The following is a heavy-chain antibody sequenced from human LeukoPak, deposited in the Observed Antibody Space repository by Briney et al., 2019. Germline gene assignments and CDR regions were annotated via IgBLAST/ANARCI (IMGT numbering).Heavy chain of an antibody. D-gene: IGHD1-7*01. Sequence: PSETLSLTCTVSGGSISSYYWSWIWQPPGKGLEWIGYIYYSGSTNYNPSLKSRVTISVDTSKNQFSLKLSSVTAADTAVYYCARVYDWNYVPYFDYWGQGTLVTVSS. CDR2: IYYSGST. J-gene: IGHJ4*02. V-gene: IGHV4-59*01. CDR1: GGSISSYY. CDR3: ARVYDWNYVPYFDY.